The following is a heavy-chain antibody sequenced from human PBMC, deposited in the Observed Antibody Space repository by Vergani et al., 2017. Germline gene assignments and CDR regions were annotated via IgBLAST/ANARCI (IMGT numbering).Heavy chain of an antibody. V-gene: IGHV4-59*01. J-gene: IGHJ4*02. CDR3: ASFPMTTVTSELVG. Sequence: QVQLQESGPGLVKPSETLSLTCTVSGGSISSYYWSWIRQPPGKGLEWIGYIYYSGSTNYNPSLKSRVTRSVDTSKNQFSLKLSSVTAADTAVYYCASFPMTTVTSELVGWGQGTLVTVSS. D-gene: IGHD4-17*01. CDR1: GGSISSYY. CDR2: IYYSGST.